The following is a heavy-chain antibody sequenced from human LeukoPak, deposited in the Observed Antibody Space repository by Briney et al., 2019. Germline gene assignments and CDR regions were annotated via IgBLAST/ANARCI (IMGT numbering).Heavy chain of an antibody. CDR3: ASDRGVIGN. V-gene: IGHV4-61*02. CDR1: GGSISSGTYF. Sequence: SETLSLTCTVSGGSISSGTYFWSWIRQPTGKGLEWIGRISSIGSTNYNPSLKSRVTISLDTSNNQFSLKLSSVTAADTALYYCASDRGVIGNWGQGTLVTVSS. J-gene: IGHJ4*02. D-gene: IGHD3-16*02. CDR2: ISSIGST.